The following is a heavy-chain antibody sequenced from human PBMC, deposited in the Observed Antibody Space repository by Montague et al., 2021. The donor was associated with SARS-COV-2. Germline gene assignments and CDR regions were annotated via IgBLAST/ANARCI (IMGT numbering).Heavy chain of an antibody. V-gene: IGHV4-59*01. J-gene: IGHJ4*02. CDR3: TREYAGFTLDY. CDR1: GGSISSYY. D-gene: IGHD2-2*01. Sequence: SETLSLTCTVSGGSISSYYWSWIRQPPGKGLEWIGYIYYSGSTNYNPPHKSRVTISADTSKNQFSLKLSSVTAADTAVYYCTREYAGFTLDYWGQGTLVTVSS. CDR2: IYYSGST.